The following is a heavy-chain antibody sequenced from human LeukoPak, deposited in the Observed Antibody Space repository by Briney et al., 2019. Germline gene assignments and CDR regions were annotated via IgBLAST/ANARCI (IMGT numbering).Heavy chain of an antibody. V-gene: IGHV3-48*01. D-gene: IGHD3-16*01. Sequence: PGGSLRLSCAASGFTFSSYGMHWVRQAPGKGLEWISNIRDDSDATTYADSVKGRFTISRDNAKNSLYLQINSLRAEDTAVYYCVRDLNWAFDYWGQGTLVTVSS. J-gene: IGHJ4*02. CDR3: VRDLNWAFDY. CDR1: GFTFSSYG. CDR2: IRDDSDAT.